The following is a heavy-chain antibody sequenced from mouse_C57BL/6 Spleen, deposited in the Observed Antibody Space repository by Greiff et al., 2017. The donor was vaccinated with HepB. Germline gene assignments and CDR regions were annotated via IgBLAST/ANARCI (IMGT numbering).Heavy chain of an antibody. CDR1: GYTFTSYW. D-gene: IGHD1-1*01. V-gene: IGHV1-69*01. J-gene: IGHJ2*01. Sequence: QVQLQQSGAELVMPGASVKLSCKASGYTFTSYWMHWVKQRPGQGLEWIGEIDPSDSYTNYNQKFKGKSTLTVDKSSSTAYMQLSSLTSEDSAVYYCARGIYYYGSSYVDYWGQGTTLTVSS. CDR2: IDPSDSYT. CDR3: ARGIYYYGSSYVDY.